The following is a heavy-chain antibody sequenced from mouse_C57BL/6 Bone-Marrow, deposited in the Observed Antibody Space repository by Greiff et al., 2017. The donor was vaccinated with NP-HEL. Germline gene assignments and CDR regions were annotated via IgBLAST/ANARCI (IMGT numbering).Heavy chain of an antibody. CDR2: IRLKSDNYAT. V-gene: IGHV6-3*01. Sequence: EVKLEESGGGLVQPGGSMKLSCVASGFTFSNYWMNWVRQSPEKGLEWVAQIRLKSDNYATHYAESVKGRFTISRDDSKSSVYLQMNNLRAEDTGIYYCTGGIYYYGSSYWYFDVWGTGTTVTVSS. CDR3: TGGIYYYGSSYWYFDV. D-gene: IGHD1-1*01. J-gene: IGHJ1*03. CDR1: GFTFSNYW.